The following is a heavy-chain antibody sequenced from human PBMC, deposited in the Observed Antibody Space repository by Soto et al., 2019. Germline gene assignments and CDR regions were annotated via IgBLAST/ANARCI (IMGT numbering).Heavy chain of an antibody. CDR3: ARVGGYNWNERGFGLNY. Sequence: QVQLVQSGAEVKKPGSSVKVSCKASGGTFSSYAISWVRQAPGQGLEWMGGIIPIFGTANYAQKFQGRGTITADESTSTAYMELSSLRSEDTAVYYCARVGGYNWNERGFGLNYWGQGTLVTVSS. CDR2: IIPIFGTA. CDR1: GGTFSSYA. D-gene: IGHD1-1*01. J-gene: IGHJ4*02. V-gene: IGHV1-69*01.